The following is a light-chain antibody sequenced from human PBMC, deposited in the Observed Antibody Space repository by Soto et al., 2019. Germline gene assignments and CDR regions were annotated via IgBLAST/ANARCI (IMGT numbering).Light chain of an antibody. V-gene: IGLV2-14*03. J-gene: IGLJ2*01. Sequence: QSALTQPASVSGSPGQSITISCTGTSSDVGGYNYVSWYQQHPGKAPKLIIFDVNNRPSGISNRFSGSKSGNTASLTISGLQAEDEADYYCFPYTSSGTFLFGGGTKLTVL. CDR3: FPYTSSGTFL. CDR2: DVN. CDR1: SSDVGGYNY.